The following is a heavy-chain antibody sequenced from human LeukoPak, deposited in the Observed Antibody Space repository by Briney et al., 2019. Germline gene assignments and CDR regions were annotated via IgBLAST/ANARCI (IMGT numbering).Heavy chain of an antibody. CDR1: GFTFSTYA. V-gene: IGHV3-64*02. Sequence: GGSLRLSCAASGFTFSTYAMHWVRQAPGKGLEYVSGITRKGDSTYYADSVKGRFTISRDNSKNTLYLQMGGVRAEDMAVYYCARQAAGVVYWGQGTLVTVSS. D-gene: IGHD6-13*01. J-gene: IGHJ4*02. CDR2: ITRKGDST. CDR3: ARQAAGVVY.